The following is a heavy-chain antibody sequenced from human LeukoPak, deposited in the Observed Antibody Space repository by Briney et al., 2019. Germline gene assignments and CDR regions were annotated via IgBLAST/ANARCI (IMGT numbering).Heavy chain of an antibody. D-gene: IGHD3-16*02. V-gene: IGHV4-39*07. Sequence: SETLSLTCIVSGVSISNTGYYWGWPRQPPGEALEWIGSIYYSGSTYHNPPLKSRVTISVDTSKNQFSLRLSSVTAADTAVYYCARDSSPGLGELSFWGYYYYMDVWGKGTTVTVSS. CDR2: IYYSGST. CDR3: ARDSSPGLGELSFWGYYYYMDV. J-gene: IGHJ6*03. CDR1: GVSISNTGYY.